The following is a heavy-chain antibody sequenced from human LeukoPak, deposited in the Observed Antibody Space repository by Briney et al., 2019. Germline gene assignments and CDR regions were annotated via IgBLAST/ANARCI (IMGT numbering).Heavy chain of an antibody. CDR2: IYPGDSDT. Sequence: GESLNISCKGPGYSFTYYWIGWVRQMPGKGLEWMGIIYPGDSDTRYRPSFQGQVTISVDKSISTAYLQWSSLKASDTAMYYCARQDGNSKYYFDYWGQGTLVTVSS. CDR1: GYSFTYYW. V-gene: IGHV5-51*01. D-gene: IGHD1-1*01. J-gene: IGHJ4*02. CDR3: ARQDGNSKYYFDY.